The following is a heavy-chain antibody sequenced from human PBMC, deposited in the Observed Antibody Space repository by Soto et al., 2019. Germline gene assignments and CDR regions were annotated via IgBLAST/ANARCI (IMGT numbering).Heavy chain of an antibody. V-gene: IGHV3-30-3*01. Sequence: GGSLRLSCAASGFTFSSYAMHWVRQAPGKGLEWVAVISYDGSNKYYADSVKGRFTISRDNSKNTLYLQMNSLRAEDTAVYYCARAYLQIGGLHFLNFLDYWGKGTLVPVSS. CDR2: ISYDGSNK. CDR3: ARAYLQIGGLHFLNFLDY. J-gene: IGHJ4*02. CDR1: GFTFSSYA. D-gene: IGHD3-3*01.